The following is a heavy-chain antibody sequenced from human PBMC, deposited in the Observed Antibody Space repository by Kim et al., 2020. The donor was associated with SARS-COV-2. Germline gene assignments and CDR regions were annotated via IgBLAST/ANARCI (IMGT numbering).Heavy chain of an antibody. CDR2: INHSGST. Sequence: SETLSLTCAVYGGSFSGYYWSWIRQPPGKGLEWIGEINHSGSTNYNPSLKSRVTISVDTSKNQFSLKLSSVTAADTAVYYCARGPEYYDFWSGYYRLDYWGQGTLVTVSS. CDR3: ARGPEYYDFWSGYYRLDY. V-gene: IGHV4-34*01. J-gene: IGHJ4*02. D-gene: IGHD3-3*01. CDR1: GGSFSGYY.